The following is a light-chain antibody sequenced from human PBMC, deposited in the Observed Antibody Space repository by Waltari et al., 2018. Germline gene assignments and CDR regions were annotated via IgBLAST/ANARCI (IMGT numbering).Light chain of an antibody. CDR1: QRVSNS. CDR2: DAS. J-gene: IGKJ5*01. V-gene: IGKV3-11*01. Sequence: EVVLTLSPATLSLSPGERATLSCRASQRVSNSLAWYRQKPGQAPSLLIYDASTRAAGIPGRFSGSGSGTDFTLTISSLEPEDFAVYYCQLRTGWPMTFGQGTRLEIK. CDR3: QLRTGWPMT.